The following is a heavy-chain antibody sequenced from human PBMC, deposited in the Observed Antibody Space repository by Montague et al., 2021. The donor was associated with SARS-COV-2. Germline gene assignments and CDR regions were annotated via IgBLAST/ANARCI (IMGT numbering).Heavy chain of an antibody. D-gene: IGHD3-22*01. CDR3: ARDRRYYDSSVYPGVAYNWFDP. CDR1: GFTFSSYA. CDR2: ISYDGSNK. J-gene: IGHJ5*02. Sequence: SLRLSCAASGFTFSSYAMHWVRQAPGKGLEWVAVISYDGSNKYYADSVKGRFTISRDNSKNTLHLQMNSLRAEDTAVYYCARDRRYYDSSVYPGVAYNWFDPWGQGTLVTVSS. V-gene: IGHV3-30-3*01.